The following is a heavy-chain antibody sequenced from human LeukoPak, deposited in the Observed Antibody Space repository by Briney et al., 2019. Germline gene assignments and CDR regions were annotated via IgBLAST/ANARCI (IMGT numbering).Heavy chain of an antibody. Sequence: GGSLRLSCAVSGFTFNTYFMHWVRQSPGKGLVWVSHIGTDGTDTAYADSVKGRFTISRDNAKDTLYLQMHSLRAEVTAVYYCARWPYSSSYYFDYWGQGTLVTVSS. CDR3: ARWPYSSSYYFDY. V-gene: IGHV3-74*01. D-gene: IGHD6-6*01. CDR2: IGTDGTDT. CDR1: GFTFNTYF. J-gene: IGHJ4*02.